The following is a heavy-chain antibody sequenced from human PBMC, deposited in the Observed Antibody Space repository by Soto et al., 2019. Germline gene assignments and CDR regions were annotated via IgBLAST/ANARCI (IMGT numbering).Heavy chain of an antibody. V-gene: IGHV3-48*03. D-gene: IGHD2-2*01. J-gene: IGHJ5*02. CDR3: ARARVPPAIEGIRFWFDT. CDR1: GFTFSSYE. CDR2: ISSSGTTI. Sequence: GGSLRLSCEASGFTFSSYEMNWVRQAPGKGLEWVSYISSSGTTIYYADSVKGRFTTSRDNAKNSLYLQMHSLRAEDTAVYYCARARVPPAIEGIRFWFDTWGQGALVTVSS.